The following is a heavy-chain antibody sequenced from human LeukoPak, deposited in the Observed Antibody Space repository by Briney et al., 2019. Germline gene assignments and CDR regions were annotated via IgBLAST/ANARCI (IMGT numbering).Heavy chain of an antibody. V-gene: IGHV1-8*03. Sequence: ASVKVSXKASGYTFTSYDINWVRQATGQGLEWMGWMNPNSDNTGYAQKFQGRVTITRNTSISTAYMELSSLRSEDTAVYYCARGQFGYYYDSSGYLNFDYWGQGTLVTVSS. CDR3: ARGQFGYYYDSSGYLNFDY. J-gene: IGHJ4*02. D-gene: IGHD3-22*01. CDR1: GYTFTSYD. CDR2: MNPNSDNT.